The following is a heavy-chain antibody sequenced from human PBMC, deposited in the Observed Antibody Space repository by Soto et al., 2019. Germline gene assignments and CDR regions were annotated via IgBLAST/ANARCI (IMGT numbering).Heavy chain of an antibody. CDR2: ISYDGSNK. V-gene: IGHV3-30*18. D-gene: IGHD2-8*01. CDR3: AKREAYCSNGVCHTFGVLHY. J-gene: IGHJ4*02. CDR1: GFTFSSYG. Sequence: PGGSLRLSCAASGFTFSSYGMHWVRQAPGKGLEWVAGISYDGSNKYYADSVKGRFTISRDNSKNTLYLQMNSLRAEDTAVYFCAKREAYCSNGVCHTFGVLHYWGQGTLVTLSS.